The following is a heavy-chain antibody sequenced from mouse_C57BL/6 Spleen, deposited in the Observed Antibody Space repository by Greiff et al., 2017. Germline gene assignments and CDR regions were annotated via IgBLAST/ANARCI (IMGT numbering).Heavy chain of an antibody. V-gene: IGHV1-80*01. CDR1: GYAFSSYW. CDR3: ARCLQRDYFDY. Sequence: SGAELVKPGASVKISCKASGYAFSSYWMNWVKQRPGKGLEWIGQIYPGDGDTNYNGKFKGKATLTADKSSSTAYMQLSSLTSEDSAVYFCARCLQRDYFDYWGQGATLTVSS. CDR2: IYPGDGDT. J-gene: IGHJ2*01.